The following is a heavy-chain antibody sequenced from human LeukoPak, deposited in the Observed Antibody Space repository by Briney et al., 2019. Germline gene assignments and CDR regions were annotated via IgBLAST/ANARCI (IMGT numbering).Heavy chain of an antibody. J-gene: IGHJ6*03. V-gene: IGHV4-38-2*02. D-gene: IGHD2-21*01. CDR1: GYSINCGYY. Sequence: SETLSLTCTVSGYSINCGYYWVWIRQPPGKGLDWIGSIYRSGSTNYNPSLKSRVTISLDTSKNQFSLKVSSVTAADTAVYYCARGDCSGSICYSPMDVWGKGTTVTVSS. CDR3: ARGDCSGSICYSPMDV. CDR2: IYRSGST.